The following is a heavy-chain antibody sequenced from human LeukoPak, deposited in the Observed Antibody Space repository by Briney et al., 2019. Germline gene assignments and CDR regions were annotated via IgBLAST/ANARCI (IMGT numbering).Heavy chain of an antibody. V-gene: IGHV3-30*03. CDR2: ISYDGKVK. CDR1: GFTFSRFV. Sequence: GGSLRLSCAASGFTFSRFVMHWVRQAPGKGLDWLTVISYDGKVKKYSDSVKGRFTISRDDSTNTLYLQMNSLSAEDTAVYYCAREIVAGSPDYFDYWGQGTLVTVSS. CDR3: AREIVAGSPDYFDY. J-gene: IGHJ4*02. D-gene: IGHD6-19*01.